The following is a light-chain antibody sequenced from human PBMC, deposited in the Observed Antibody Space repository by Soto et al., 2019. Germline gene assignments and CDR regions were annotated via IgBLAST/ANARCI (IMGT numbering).Light chain of an antibody. CDR2: DAT. CDR1: QYISSN. CDR3: QQYHDWPPLT. J-gene: IGKJ4*01. V-gene: IGKV3D-15*01. Sequence: VMTQSPATLSESSGERVTLSCRASQYISSNLAWYQQKPGQPPRLLIYDATSRATGIPSRFSGSGSGTDFTLTIISLQSEDFAVYFCQQYHDWPPLTFGGGTKVEIK.